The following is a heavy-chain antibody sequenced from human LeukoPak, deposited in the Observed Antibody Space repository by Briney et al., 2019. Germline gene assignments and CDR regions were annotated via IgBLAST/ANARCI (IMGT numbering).Heavy chain of an antibody. Sequence: SETLSLTCTVSGGSISSYYWSWIRQPAGKGLEWIGRIYTSGSTNYNPFLKSRVTMSVDTSKNQFSLKLSSVTAADTAVYYCARDRPFGVVIIPTWFDPWGQGTLVTVSS. V-gene: IGHV4-4*07. J-gene: IGHJ5*02. D-gene: IGHD3-3*01. CDR3: ARDRPFGVVIIPTWFDP. CDR1: GGSISSYY. CDR2: IYTSGST.